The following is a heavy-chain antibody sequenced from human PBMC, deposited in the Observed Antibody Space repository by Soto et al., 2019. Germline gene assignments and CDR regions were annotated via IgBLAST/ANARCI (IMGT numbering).Heavy chain of an antibody. CDR3: ASRRGVGTYYVAY. D-gene: IGHD1-7*01. CDR2: ISYDGSNV. CDR1: GFAFRSYA. J-gene: IGHJ4*02. V-gene: IGHV3-30-3*01. Sequence: QVQLVESGGGVVQPGRSLRLSCEASGFAFRSYAVHWVRQAPGKGLDWVALISYDGSNVYYADSVKGRFTISRDNSKNPLYLQMNSPRAEDTAVYYCASRRGVGTYYVAYWGQGTLVTVSS.